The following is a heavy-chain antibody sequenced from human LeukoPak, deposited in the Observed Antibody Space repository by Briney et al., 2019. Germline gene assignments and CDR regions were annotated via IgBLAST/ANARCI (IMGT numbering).Heavy chain of an antibody. V-gene: IGHV4-61*02. CDR1: GDSVTNPLSY. CDR3: ASEFDVGSLYLAFGY. CDR2: IYLTDNT. D-gene: IGHD1-26*01. J-gene: IGHJ4*02. Sequence: PSETLSLTCTVSGDSVTNPLSYWSWIRQSAGKGLEWIGRIYLTDNTNYNPSLAGRVTMSVDTSTNQFSLKLYSVTAADTAIYYCASEFDVGSLYLAFGYWGQGTLVAVSS.